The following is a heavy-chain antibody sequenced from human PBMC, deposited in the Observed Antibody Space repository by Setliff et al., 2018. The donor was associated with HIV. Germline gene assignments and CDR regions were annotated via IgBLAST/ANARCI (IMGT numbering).Heavy chain of an antibody. D-gene: IGHD6-25*01. V-gene: IGHV3-7*01. CDR2: IKHDGSEK. CDR1: GFDISSFW. Sequence: GGSLRLSCEASGFDISSFWMSWVRQAAGKGLEWVANIKHDGSEKYYADSVRGRFTISRDNARDSLYLQMNSLRAEDTAVYYCVRDTTSGWMLTNWGQGTLVTVSS. CDR3: VRDTTSGWMLTN. J-gene: IGHJ4*02.